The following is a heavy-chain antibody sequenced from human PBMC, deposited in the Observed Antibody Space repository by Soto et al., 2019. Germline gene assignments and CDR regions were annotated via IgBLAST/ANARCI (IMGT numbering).Heavy chain of an antibody. J-gene: IGHJ6*02. D-gene: IGHD2-21*02. V-gene: IGHV1-8*01. CDR3: AREGARGRDCYRGYYYYGMDV. CDR2: MNPNSGNT. Sequence: ASVKVSCKASGYTFTSYDINWVRQATGQGLEWMGWMNPNSGNTGYAQKFQGRVTMTRNTSISTAYMELSSLRSEDTAVYYCAREGARGRDCYRGYYYYGMDVWGPGTTLTVS. CDR1: GYTFTSYD.